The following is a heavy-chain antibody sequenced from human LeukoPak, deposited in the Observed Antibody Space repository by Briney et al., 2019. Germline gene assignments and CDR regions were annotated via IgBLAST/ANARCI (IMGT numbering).Heavy chain of an antibody. V-gene: IGHV3-7*03. CDR2: IKEDGSQK. J-gene: IGHJ4*02. Sequence: GGSLRLSCSASGLTFSRRWMSRVRQTPGKGLEWVANIKEDGSQKYYADSVMGRLTISRDNAENSLYLQLNSLRAEDTAMYYCAGDRGYLQFDYWGQGTLVTVSS. D-gene: IGHD3-10*01. CDR3: AGDRGYLQFDY. CDR1: GLTFSRRW.